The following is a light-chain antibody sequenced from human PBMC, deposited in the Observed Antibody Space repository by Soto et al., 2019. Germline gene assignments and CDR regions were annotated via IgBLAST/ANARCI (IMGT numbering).Light chain of an antibody. CDR2: KTS. J-gene: IGKJ3*01. CDR1: QSLNNW. CDR3: QQYSTWRLFT. V-gene: IGKV1-5*03. Sequence: DIQMTQSPSTVSASVGDRVIITCRASQSLNNWLAWYQLKPGKAPKLLIYKTSSLQSGVPSRFSGNASGTEFTLTISSLQPDDFATYYCQQYSTWRLFTFGPGTKVDI.